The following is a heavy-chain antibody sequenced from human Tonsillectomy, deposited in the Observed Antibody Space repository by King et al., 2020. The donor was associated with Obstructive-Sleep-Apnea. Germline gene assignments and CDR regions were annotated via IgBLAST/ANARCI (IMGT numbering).Heavy chain of an antibody. V-gene: IGHV1-46*01. Sequence: QLVQSGAEVKKPGDSVKVSCKAFGYTFTIYDMNWVRQAPGQGPEWMGLINPTGGGDRKYAQKFQGRVTMTTDTSTSTVYMELSSLTSEDTAMYYCARERFAAGFDSWGQGTLVTVSS. CDR1: GYTFTIYD. CDR3: ARERFAAGFDS. D-gene: IGHD6-13*01. CDR2: INPTGGGDR. J-gene: IGHJ4*02.